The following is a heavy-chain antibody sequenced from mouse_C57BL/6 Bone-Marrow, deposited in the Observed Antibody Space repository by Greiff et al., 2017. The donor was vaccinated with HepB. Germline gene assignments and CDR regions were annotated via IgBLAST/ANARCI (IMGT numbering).Heavy chain of an antibody. CDR3: ARPSITTVVPHYAMDY. D-gene: IGHD1-1*01. V-gene: IGHV5-17*01. Sequence: EVKLMESGGGLVKPGGSLKLSCAASGFTFSDYGMHWVRQAPEKGLEWVAYISSGSSTIYYADTVKGRFPISRDNAKNTLFLQMTSLRSEDTAMYYCARPSITTVVPHYAMDYWGQGTSVTVSS. J-gene: IGHJ4*01. CDR1: GFTFSDYG. CDR2: ISSGSSTI.